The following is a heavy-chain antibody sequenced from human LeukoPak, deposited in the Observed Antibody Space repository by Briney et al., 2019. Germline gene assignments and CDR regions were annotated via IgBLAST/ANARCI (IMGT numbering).Heavy chain of an antibody. CDR1: GGTFSSYA. D-gene: IGHD3-22*01. J-gene: IGHJ4*02. CDR2: IIPIFGTA. CDR3: ATHYYGSSGYFDY. V-gene: IGHV1-69*05. Sequence: ASVKVSCKASGGTFSSYAISWVRQAPGQGLEWMGGIIPIFGTANYAQKFQGRVTITTDESTSTAYMELSSLRSEDTAVYYCATHYYGSSGYFDYWGQGTLVTVSS.